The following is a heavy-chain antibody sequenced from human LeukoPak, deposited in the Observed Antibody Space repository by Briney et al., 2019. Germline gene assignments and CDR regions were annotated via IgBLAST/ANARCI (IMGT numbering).Heavy chain of an antibody. V-gene: IGHV4-59*08. CDR2: IHNSGRS. Sequence: SETLSLTCSVSGGSVSSYYWSWIRQSPGKGLEWIGYIHNSGRSNYNPSLKSRVTGFVDTSKSQVSLRLSSVTAADTAVYYCARHGTISSESYFDYWGQGALVTVSS. CDR1: GGSVSSYY. D-gene: IGHD1-14*01. J-gene: IGHJ4*02. CDR3: ARHGTISSESYFDY.